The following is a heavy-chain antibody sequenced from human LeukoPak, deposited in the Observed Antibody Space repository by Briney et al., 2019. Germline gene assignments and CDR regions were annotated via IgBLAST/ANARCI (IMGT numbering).Heavy chain of an antibody. CDR2: ICASGGST. CDR1: GFTLSSYA. CDR3: AKAEGYDILTGLDY. D-gene: IGHD3-9*01. V-gene: IGHV3-23*01. Sequence: GGPLRLSCATSGFTLSSYAMSWVRQAPGKGLEWVSGICASGGSTYYADSVKGLFTISRDNSKNTLFLQMNSLRTEDTAVYYCAKAEGYDILTGLDYWGQGTLVTVPS. J-gene: IGHJ4*02.